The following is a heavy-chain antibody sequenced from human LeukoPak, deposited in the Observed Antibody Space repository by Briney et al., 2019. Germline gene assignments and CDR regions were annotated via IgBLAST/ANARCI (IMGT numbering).Heavy chain of an antibody. CDR3: ARVRELLPDY. CDR2: INHSGST. CDR1: GGSFSGYY. Sequence: SETLSLTCAVYGGSFSGYYWSWIRQPPGKGLEWIGEINHSGSTNYNPSLKSRVTISADTSKNQFSLKLSSVTAADTAVYYCARVRELLPDYWGQGTLVTVSS. J-gene: IGHJ4*02. V-gene: IGHV4-34*01. D-gene: IGHD1-26*01.